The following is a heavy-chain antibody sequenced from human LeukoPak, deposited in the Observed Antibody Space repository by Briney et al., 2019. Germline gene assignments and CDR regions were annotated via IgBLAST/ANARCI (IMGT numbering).Heavy chain of an antibody. D-gene: IGHD2-2*01. V-gene: IGHV1-18*01. CDR2: ISAYNGNT. CDR1: GYTFTSYG. CDR3: ARGYLSDIVVVPAAFDY. J-gene: IGHJ4*02. Sequence: ASVTVSCTASGYTFTSYGISWVRQAPGQGLEWMGWISAYNGNTNYAQKLQGRVTMTTDTSTSTAYMELRSLRSDDTAVYYCARGYLSDIVVVPAAFDYWGQGTLVTVSS.